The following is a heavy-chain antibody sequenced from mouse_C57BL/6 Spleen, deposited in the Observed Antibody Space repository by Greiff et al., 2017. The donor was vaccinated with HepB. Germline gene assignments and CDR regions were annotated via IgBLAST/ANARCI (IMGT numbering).Heavy chain of an antibody. CDR2: IDPSDSYT. CDR1: GYTFTSYW. V-gene: IGHV1-69*01. Sequence: VQLQQPGAELVMPGASVKLSCKASGYTFTSYWMHWVKQRPGQGLEWIGEIDPSDSYTNYNQKFKGKSTFTVAKSTSTAYMQLSSLTSEDAAVYYCARASSGYRFDYWGQGTTLTVSS. D-gene: IGHD3-2*02. J-gene: IGHJ2*01. CDR3: ARASSGYRFDY.